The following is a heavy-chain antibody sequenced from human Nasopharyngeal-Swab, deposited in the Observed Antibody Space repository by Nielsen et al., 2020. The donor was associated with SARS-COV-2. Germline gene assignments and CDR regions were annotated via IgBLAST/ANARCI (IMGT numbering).Heavy chain of an antibody. V-gene: IGHV3-13*01. CDR3: ARGDYGDYYYFDY. CDR1: GFTFSSYD. D-gene: IGHD4-17*01. CDR2: IATAGDT. Sequence: GESLKISCAASGFTFSSYDMHWVRQATGKGLEWVSAIATAGDTYYPGSVKGRFTISRENAKNSSYLQMNSLRAGDTAVYYCARGDYGDYYYFDYWGQGTLVTVSS. J-gene: IGHJ4*02.